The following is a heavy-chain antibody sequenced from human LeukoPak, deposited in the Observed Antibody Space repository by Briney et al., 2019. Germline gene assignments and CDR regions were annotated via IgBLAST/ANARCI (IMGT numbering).Heavy chain of an antibody. CDR2: ISGSGGST. J-gene: IGHJ6*02. D-gene: IGHD5-24*01. CDR1: A. V-gene: IGHV3-23*01. CDR3: AKVPSIEYYYYGMDV. Sequence: AMSWVRQAPGKGLEWVSAISGSGGSTYYADSVKGRFTISRDNSKNTLYLQMNSLRAEDTAVYYCAKVPSIEYYYYGMDVWGQGTTVTVSS.